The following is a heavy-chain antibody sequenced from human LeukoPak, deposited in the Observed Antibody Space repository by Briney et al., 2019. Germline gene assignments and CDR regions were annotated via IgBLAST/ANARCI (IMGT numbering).Heavy chain of an antibody. J-gene: IGHJ6*03. CDR3: AKGSFYSTSNTCPQYYYYMDV. D-gene: IGHD2-2*01. CDR1: GFTFSRHG. Sequence: SGGSLRLSCAASGFTFSRHGMHWVRQAPGKGLEWVAFIRYDGSDKYYADSVKGRFTISRDNSKNTLSLQMNSLRAEDTAVYYCAKGSFYSTSNTCPQYYYYMDVWGKGTTVTVSS. CDR2: IRYDGSDK. V-gene: IGHV3-30*02.